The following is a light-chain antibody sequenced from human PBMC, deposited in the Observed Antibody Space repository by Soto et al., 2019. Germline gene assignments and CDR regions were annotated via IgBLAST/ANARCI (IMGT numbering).Light chain of an antibody. CDR1: QSISNY. Sequence: DVQMTQSPSSLSASVGDRVTITCRSSQSISNYLNWYQQNQGKPPRVLIYGATNVQSGVPSRSIGSGSGTDFTLTISNLRPEDFASYYCHQTYSPPLSFGQGTRL. CDR3: HQTYSPPLS. V-gene: IGKV1-39*01. J-gene: IGKJ5*01. CDR2: GAT.